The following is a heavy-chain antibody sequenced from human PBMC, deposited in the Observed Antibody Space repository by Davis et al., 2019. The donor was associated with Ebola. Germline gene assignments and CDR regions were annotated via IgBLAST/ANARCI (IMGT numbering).Heavy chain of an antibody. CDR2: ISSSSSYI. CDR3: ARDSAMSVHYYYYYYMDV. V-gene: IGHV3-21*01. D-gene: IGHD5/OR15-5a*01. J-gene: IGHJ6*03. CDR1: GFTFSSYS. Sequence: PGGSLRLSCAASGFTFSSYSMNWVRQAPGKGLEWVSSISSSSSYIYYADSVKGRFTISRDNAKNSLDLQMNSLRAEDTAVYYCARDSAMSVHYYYYYYMDVWGKGTTVTVSS.